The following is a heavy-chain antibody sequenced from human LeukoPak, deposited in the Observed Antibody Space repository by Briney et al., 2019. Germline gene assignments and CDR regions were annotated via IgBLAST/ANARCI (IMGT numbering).Heavy chain of an antibody. CDR3: ARADSSRWKTGSSYFDY. J-gene: IGHJ4*02. CDR1: GFTFSTYA. CDR2: ISGSSGDT. Sequence: PGGSLRLSCAASGFTFSTYAMTWVRQAPGKGLEWVSSISGSSGDTYYADSVKGRFTISGDNSKNTLYLQMNSLRAEDTAVYYCARADSSRWKTGSSYFDYWGQGTLVTVSS. V-gene: IGHV3-23*01. D-gene: IGHD6-13*01.